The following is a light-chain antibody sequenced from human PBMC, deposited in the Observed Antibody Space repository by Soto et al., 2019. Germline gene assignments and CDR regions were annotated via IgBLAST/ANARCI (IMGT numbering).Light chain of an antibody. Sequence: QSALTQPPSASGSPGQSVTISCTGTSSDVGAYDYVCWYQQHPGKAPKLMIYEVSKRPSGVPDRFSGSKSGNTASLTVSGLQAEDEADYYCSSYAGSNNLVVFGGGTKLTVL. J-gene: IGLJ2*01. V-gene: IGLV2-8*01. CDR3: SSYAGSNNLVV. CDR1: SSDVGAYDY. CDR2: EVS.